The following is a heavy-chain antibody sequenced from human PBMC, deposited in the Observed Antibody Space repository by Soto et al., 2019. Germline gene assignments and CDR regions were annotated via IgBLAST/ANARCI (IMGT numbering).Heavy chain of an antibody. CDR1: GGSISSYY. J-gene: IGHJ4*02. D-gene: IGHD3-22*01. CDR2: IYYSGST. CDR3: ARGAYDSSGYYGYYFDY. V-gene: IGHV4-59*01. Sequence: ETLSLTCTVSGGSISSYYWSWIRQPPGKGLEWIGYIYYSGSTNYNPSLKSRVTISVDTSKNQFSLKLSSVTAADTAVYYCARGAYDSSGYYGYYFDYWGQGTLVTVSS.